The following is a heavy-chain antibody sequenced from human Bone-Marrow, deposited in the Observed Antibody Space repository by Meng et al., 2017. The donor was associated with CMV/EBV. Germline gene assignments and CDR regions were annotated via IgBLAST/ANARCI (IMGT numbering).Heavy chain of an antibody. Sequence: GSLRLSCTVSGGSISSSSYYWGWIRQPPGKGLEWIGSIYYSRSTYYNPSLKSRVTMSVDTSKNQFSLKLSSVTAADTAVYYCARGFLGGSPDYWGQGTLVTVSS. J-gene: IGHJ4*02. CDR1: GGSISSSSYY. CDR3: ARGFLGGSPDY. V-gene: IGHV4-39*07. D-gene: IGHD1-26*01. CDR2: IYYSRST.